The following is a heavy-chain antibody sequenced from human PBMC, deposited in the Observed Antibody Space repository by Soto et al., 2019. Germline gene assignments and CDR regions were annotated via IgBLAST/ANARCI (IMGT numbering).Heavy chain of an antibody. V-gene: IGHV5-51*01. CDR3: ARSLVNGTYHAFDI. J-gene: IGHJ3*02. D-gene: IGHD6-13*01. CDR1: GYNFNRYW. CDR2: IYPGDSDT. Sequence: PGESLKISCKGSGYNFNRYWIGWVRQMPGKGLEWMGVIYPGDSDTRYSPSLQGQVTISADKSSSAAYLQWSSLQASDTATYYCARSLVNGTYHAFDIWGQGTMVTVSS.